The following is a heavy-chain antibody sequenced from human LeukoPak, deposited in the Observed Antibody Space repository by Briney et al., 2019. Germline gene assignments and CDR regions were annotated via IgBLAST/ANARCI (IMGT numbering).Heavy chain of an antibody. CDR3: ARAAGIVGAVFDY. J-gene: IGHJ4*02. CDR1: GFTFDDYA. CDR2: ISWNSGSI. Sequence: PGGSLRLSCAASGFTFDDYAMHWVRQAPGKGLEWVSVISWNSGSIGYADSVKGRFTISRDNAKNSLYLQMNSLRAEDMALYYCARAAGIVGAVFDYWGQGTLVTVSS. V-gene: IGHV3-9*03. D-gene: IGHD1-26*01.